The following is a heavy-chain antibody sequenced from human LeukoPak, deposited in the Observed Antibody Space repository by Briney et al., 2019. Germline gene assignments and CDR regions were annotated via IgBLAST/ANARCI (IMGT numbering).Heavy chain of an antibody. D-gene: IGHD2-2*02. CDR1: GYSFTNYW. Sequence: GESLKISCKGSGYSFTNYWIGWVRQMPGKGLEWMGIIYPSDSDTTYSPSFQGQVTISVDKSISTAYLQWSSLKASDTAMYYCARHLGYCNSDSCYIGVYWGQGTLVTVSS. J-gene: IGHJ4*02. CDR3: ARHLGYCNSDSCYIGVY. CDR2: IYPSDSDT. V-gene: IGHV5-51*01.